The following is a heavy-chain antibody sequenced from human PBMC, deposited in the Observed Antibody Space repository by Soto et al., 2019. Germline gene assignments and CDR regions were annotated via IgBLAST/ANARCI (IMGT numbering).Heavy chain of an antibody. CDR3: ARAINFRAYDCWSGPIYYYYGMDV. V-gene: IGHV1-18*04. CDR2: ISAYNGNT. Sequence: QVQLVQSGAEVKKPGASVKVSCKASGYTFTSYGISWVRQAPGQGLEWMGWISAYNGNTNYAQKLQGRVTITTDTSTSTAYMELRSLRPDDTAVYYCARAINFRAYDCWSGPIYYYYGMDVWGQGTTVTVSS. D-gene: IGHD3-3*01. CDR1: GYTFTSYG. J-gene: IGHJ6*02.